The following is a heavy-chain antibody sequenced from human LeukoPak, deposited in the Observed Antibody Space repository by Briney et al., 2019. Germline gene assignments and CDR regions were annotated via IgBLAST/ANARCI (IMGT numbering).Heavy chain of an antibody. CDR1: GGSFSGYY. V-gene: IGHV4-34*01. D-gene: IGHD3-16*01. CDR3: ASGYDYVWGSPDY. Sequence: SETLSLTCAVCGGSFSGYYWSWIRQPPGKGLEWIGEINHSGSTNYNSSLKSRVTISVDTSKNQFSLKLSSVTAADTAVYYCASGYDYVWGSPDYWGQGTLVTVSS. CDR2: INHSGST. J-gene: IGHJ4*02.